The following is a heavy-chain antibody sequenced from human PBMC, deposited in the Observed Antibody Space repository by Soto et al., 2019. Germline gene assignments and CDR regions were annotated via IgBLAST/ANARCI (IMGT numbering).Heavy chain of an antibody. Sequence: GGSLRLSCAASGFTFSGSAMHWVRQASGKGLEWVGRIRSKANSYATAYAASVKGRFTISRDDSKNTAYLQMNSLKTEDTAVYYCTRHVNDVRDYYYYMDVWGKGTTVTVSS. CDR3: TRHVNDVRDYYYYMDV. CDR2: IRSKANSYAT. J-gene: IGHJ6*03. V-gene: IGHV3-73*01. D-gene: IGHD1-1*01. CDR1: GFTFSGSA.